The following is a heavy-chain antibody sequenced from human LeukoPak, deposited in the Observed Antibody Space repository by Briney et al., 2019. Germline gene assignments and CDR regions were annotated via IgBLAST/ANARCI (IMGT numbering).Heavy chain of an antibody. CDR2: IYYSGST. Sequence: SETLSLTCAVYGGSFSGYYWSWIRQPPGKGLQWIGCIYYSGSTYYKPSLKSRVTISVDTSKNQFSLKLTSVTAADTAVYYCGRRSRSTWNYRRGDYWGQGTLVTVSS. CDR1: GGSFSGYY. D-gene: IGHD1-7*01. J-gene: IGHJ4*02. V-gene: IGHV4-34*01. CDR3: GRRSRSTWNYRRGDY.